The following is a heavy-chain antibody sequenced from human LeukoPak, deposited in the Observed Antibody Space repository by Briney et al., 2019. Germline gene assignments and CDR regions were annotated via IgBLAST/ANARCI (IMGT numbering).Heavy chain of an antibody. CDR1: GFTFSSYG. Sequence: GGSLGLSCAASGFTFSSYGMHWVRQAPGKGLEWVAVISYDGSNKYYADSVKGRFTISRDNSKNTLYLQMNSLRAEDTAVYYCAKEAEDYYDSSGYYLFDYWGQGTLVTVSS. CDR3: AKEAEDYYDSSGYYLFDY. CDR2: ISYDGSNK. V-gene: IGHV3-30*18. D-gene: IGHD3-22*01. J-gene: IGHJ4*02.